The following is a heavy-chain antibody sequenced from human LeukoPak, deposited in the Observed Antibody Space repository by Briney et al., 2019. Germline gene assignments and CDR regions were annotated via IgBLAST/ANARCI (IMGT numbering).Heavy chain of an antibody. CDR3: ARASSGYYGSGSMYGMDV. V-gene: IGHV4-30-4*01. CDR2: IYYSGST. J-gene: IGHJ6*02. CDR1: GGSISSGDYY. Sequence: SQTLSLTCTVSGGSISSGDYYWSWIRQPPGKGLEWIGYIYYSGSTYYNPSLKSRVTISVDTSKNQFSLKLSSVTAADTAVYYCARASSGYYGSGSMYGMDVWGQGTTVTVSS. D-gene: IGHD3-10*01.